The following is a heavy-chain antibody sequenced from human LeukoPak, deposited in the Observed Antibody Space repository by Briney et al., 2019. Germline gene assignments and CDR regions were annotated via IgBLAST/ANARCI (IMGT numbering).Heavy chain of an antibody. CDR3: ASGYSYGYDPPRY. J-gene: IGHJ4*02. D-gene: IGHD5-18*01. CDR1: GFTFSKYA. CDR2: IKQDGSEK. V-gene: IGHV3-7*01. Sequence: PGGSLRLSCAASGFTFSKYAMTWVRQAPGKGLEWVADIKQDGSEKYYVDSVKGRFTISRDNAKNSLYLQMNSLRAEDTAVYYCASGYSYGYDPPRYWGQGTLVTVSS.